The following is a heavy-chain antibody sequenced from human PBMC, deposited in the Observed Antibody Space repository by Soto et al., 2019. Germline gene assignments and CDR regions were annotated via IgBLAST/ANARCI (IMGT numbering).Heavy chain of an antibody. D-gene: IGHD6-13*01. CDR3: ARAPSSIAAAGTFEYYFDY. J-gene: IGHJ4*02. V-gene: IGHV3-21*01. CDR1: AFTFSSYS. CDR2: ISSSSSYI. Sequence: PGGPLSLSCAASAFTFSSYSMNWVRQAPGKGLDWVSSISSSSSYIYYADSVKGRFTISRDNAKNSLYLQMNSLRAEDTAVYYCARAPSSIAAAGTFEYYFDYWGQGTLVTVSS.